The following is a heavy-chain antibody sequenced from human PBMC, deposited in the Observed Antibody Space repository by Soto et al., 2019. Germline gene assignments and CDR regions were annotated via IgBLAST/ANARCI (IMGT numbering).Heavy chain of an antibody. V-gene: IGHV6-1*01. Sequence: SQTLSLTCAITGDSVSSNSAGWSWVRQSPSRGLEWLGRTYYRSKWYYEYAVSVRGRITINPDTSKNQYPLQPNSVTPEDTAVYFCARGEQYSGRIFDYWGQGTLVTVSS. D-gene: IGHD1-26*01. J-gene: IGHJ4*01. CDR1: GDSVSSNSAG. CDR2: TYYRSKWYY. CDR3: ARGEQYSGRIFDY.